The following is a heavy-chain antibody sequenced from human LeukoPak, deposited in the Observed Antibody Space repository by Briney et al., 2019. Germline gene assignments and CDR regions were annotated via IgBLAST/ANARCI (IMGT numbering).Heavy chain of an antibody. CDR2: IYYSGTT. V-gene: IGHV4-59*01. CDR3: ARAGGYSGYAPN. Sequence: SETLSLTCTVSGGSISSYYWTWIRQPPGKGLGWIGYIYYSGTTYYNPSLKSRVTISLDTSKNKFSLNLTSVNVADTAVYYCARAGGYSGYAPNWGQGTLVTVSS. D-gene: IGHD5-12*01. CDR1: GGSISSYY. J-gene: IGHJ4*02.